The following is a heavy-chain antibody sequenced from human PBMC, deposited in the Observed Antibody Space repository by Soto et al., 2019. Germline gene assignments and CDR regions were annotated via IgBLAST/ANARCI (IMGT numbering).Heavy chain of an antibody. CDR3: AREWQQLERGQGIYFAY. D-gene: IGHD6-13*01. V-gene: IGHV1-69*06. Sequence: QVQLEQSGAEVKKPGSSVKVSCKASGDTFSFYPISWVRQAPGQGLEWMGSIIPIFGTTNYAQKFQGRVKITADKSTRTAYMELSSLRSDDTAVDYCAREWQQLERGQGIYFAYWGQGTLFTVSS. CDR1: GDTFSFYP. J-gene: IGHJ4*02. CDR2: IIPIFGTT.